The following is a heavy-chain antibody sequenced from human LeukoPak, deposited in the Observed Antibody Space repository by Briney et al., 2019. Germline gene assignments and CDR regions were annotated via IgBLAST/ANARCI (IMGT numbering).Heavy chain of an antibody. Sequence: ASVKVSCKASGYTFTSYGITWVRQAPGQGLEWMGWISAYNVNTNYAQKLQGRVTMTTDTSTSTAYMELRSLRSDDTAVYYCARAGASSWNNWFDPWGQGTAVTVSS. CDR3: ARAGASSWNNWFDP. CDR2: ISAYNVNT. D-gene: IGHD6-13*01. V-gene: IGHV1-18*01. J-gene: IGHJ5*02. CDR1: GYTFTSYG.